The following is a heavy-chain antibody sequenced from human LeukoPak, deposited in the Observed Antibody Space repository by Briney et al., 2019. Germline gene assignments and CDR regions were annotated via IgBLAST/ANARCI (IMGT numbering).Heavy chain of an antibody. CDR1: GFTFSSHW. J-gene: IGHJ4*02. Sequence: QPGGSLRLSCAAPGFTFSSHWMHWVRQAPGKGLVWVSRINSDGSSTSYADSVKGRFTISRDSAKNTLYLQMNSLRVEDTAVYYCARDWNRIPLYWGQGTLVTVSS. D-gene: IGHD2/OR15-2a*01. V-gene: IGHV3-74*01. CDR3: ARDWNRIPLY. CDR2: INSDGSST.